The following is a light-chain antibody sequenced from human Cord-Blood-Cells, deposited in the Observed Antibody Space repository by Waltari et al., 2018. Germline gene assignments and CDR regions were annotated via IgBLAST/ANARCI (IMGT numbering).Light chain of an antibody. Sequence: DIVLTQPPDLQSVTPKEKVTITCRASQSIGSSLHWYQQKPDQSPKLLIKSASQSFSGVPSRFSGSGSGTDFTLTINSLEAEDSATYYCHQSSSLPYTFGQGTKLEIK. CDR2: SAS. J-gene: IGKJ2*01. V-gene: IGKV6-21*01. CDR1: QSIGSS. CDR3: HQSSSLPYT.